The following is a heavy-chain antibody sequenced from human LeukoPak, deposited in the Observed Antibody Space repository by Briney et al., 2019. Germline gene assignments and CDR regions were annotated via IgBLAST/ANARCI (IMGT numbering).Heavy chain of an antibody. J-gene: IGHJ4*02. CDR3: ARGGGGGYYFDY. Sequence: GASVKVSCKASGYTFTSYAMHWVRQAPGQRLEWMGWINAGNGNTKYSQKFQGRVTITRDTSASTAYMELSSLRSEDTAVYYWARGGGGGYYFDYWGQGTLGTVSS. CDR2: INAGNGNT. D-gene: IGHD3-16*01. CDR1: GYTFTSYA. V-gene: IGHV1-3*01.